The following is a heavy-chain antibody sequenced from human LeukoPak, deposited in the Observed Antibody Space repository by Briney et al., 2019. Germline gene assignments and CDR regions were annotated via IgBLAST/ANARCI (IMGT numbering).Heavy chain of an antibody. CDR3: ARDRAQESTSYYYDNRPGRGGFDY. V-gene: IGHV1-18*01. CDR1: GYTFTSYG. Sequence: GASVKVSCKASGYTFTSYGISWVRQAPGQGLEWMGWISGYNGNTYYVQKLQGRVTMTTDTSTSTAYMELRSLRSDDTAVYYCARDRAQESTSYYYDNRPGRGGFDYWGQGTLVTVSS. J-gene: IGHJ4*02. D-gene: IGHD3-22*01. CDR2: ISGYNGNT.